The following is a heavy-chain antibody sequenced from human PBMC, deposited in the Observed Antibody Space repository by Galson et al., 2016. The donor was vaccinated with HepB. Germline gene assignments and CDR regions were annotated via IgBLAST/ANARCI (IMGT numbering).Heavy chain of an antibody. CDR2: IRNKRNNYIT. CDR3: ARMGNGADSD. D-gene: IGHD7-27*01. CDR1: GFSFSDHY. Sequence: SLRLSCAGSGFSFSDHYMDWVRQAPGKGLEWVGRIRNKRNNYITEYAASVIGRFTILRDDSRNSVDLQMNTLKTEDTAVYYCARMGNGADSDWGQGTLVTVSS. J-gene: IGHJ4*02. V-gene: IGHV3-72*01.